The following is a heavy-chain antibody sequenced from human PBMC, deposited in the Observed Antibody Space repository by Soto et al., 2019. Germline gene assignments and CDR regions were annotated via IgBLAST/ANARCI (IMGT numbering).Heavy chain of an antibody. Sequence: SETLSLTCTVSGGSMSFYYWSWIRQPPGKGLEWIGYIYYSGTTNYNPSLRSRVTISVDTSKNQFSLNLRPVTAADTAVYYCARLFPYYYDSTGYWTPIEYWGQGILVTVSS. V-gene: IGHV4-59*01. J-gene: IGHJ4*02. CDR1: GGSMSFYY. D-gene: IGHD3-22*01. CDR3: ARLFPYYYDSTGYWTPIEY. CDR2: IYYSGTT.